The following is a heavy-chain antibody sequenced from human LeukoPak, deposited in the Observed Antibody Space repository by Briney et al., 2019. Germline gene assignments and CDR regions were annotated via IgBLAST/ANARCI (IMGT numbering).Heavy chain of an antibody. Sequence: GGSLRLSCAASGFTFSSYSMNWVRQAPGKGLEWVSCISSSSSYIYYADSVKGRFTISRDNSKNTLYLQMNSLRAEDTAVYYCAKDSPTAILDYWGQGTLVTVSS. CDR2: ISSSSSYI. D-gene: IGHD2-21*02. CDR3: AKDSPTAILDY. J-gene: IGHJ4*02. CDR1: GFTFSSYS. V-gene: IGHV3-21*01.